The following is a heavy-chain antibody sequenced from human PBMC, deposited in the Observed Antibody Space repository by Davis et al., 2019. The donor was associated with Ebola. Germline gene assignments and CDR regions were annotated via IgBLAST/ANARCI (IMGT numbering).Heavy chain of an antibody. Sequence: GGSLRLSCAASGFTFSDYYMSWVRQAPGKGLEWVSVIYSGGSTYYADSVKGRFTISRDNSKNTLYLQMNSLRAEDTAVYYCAGEVTTLYYYYGMDVWGQGTTVTVSS. D-gene: IGHD4-11*01. CDR3: AGEVTTLYYYYGMDV. J-gene: IGHJ6*02. V-gene: IGHV3-66*01. CDR1: GFTFSDYY. CDR2: IYSGGST.